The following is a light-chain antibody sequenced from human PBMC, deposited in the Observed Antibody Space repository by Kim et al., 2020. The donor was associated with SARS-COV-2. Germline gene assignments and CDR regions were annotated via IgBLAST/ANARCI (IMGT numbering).Light chain of an antibody. CDR2: SNN. J-gene: IGLJ2*01. CDR1: NSNIGSNS. V-gene: IGLV1-47*01. CDR3: AAWDDSLDVL. Sequence: PGQRVTISCSGGNSNIGSNSVYWYQQRPGTAPKLLIYSNNQRPSGVPDRFSGSKSGTSASLAISGLRSEDEADYYCAAWDDSLDVLFGGGTQLTVL.